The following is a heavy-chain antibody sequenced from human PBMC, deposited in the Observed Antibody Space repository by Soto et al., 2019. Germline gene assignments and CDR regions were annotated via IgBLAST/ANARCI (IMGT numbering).Heavy chain of an antibody. V-gene: IGHV3-53*02. D-gene: IGHD2-21*01. CDR2: IYSGGST. CDR1: GFTVSSNY. J-gene: IGHJ3*02. CDR3: ARGSVVLNDAFDI. Sequence: EVQLVETGGGLIQPGGSLRLSCAASGFTVSSNYMSWVRQAPGKGLEWVSVIYSGGSTYYADSVKGRFTISRDNSKNTLSLQMNSLRAEDTAVYYCARGSVVLNDAFDIWGQGPMVTVAS.